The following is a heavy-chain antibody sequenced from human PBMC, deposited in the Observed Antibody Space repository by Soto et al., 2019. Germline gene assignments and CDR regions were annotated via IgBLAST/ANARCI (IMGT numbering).Heavy chain of an antibody. CDR1: GDSISSYY. CDR3: AREYTKTVAGPTPYYIDY. J-gene: IGHJ4*02. CDR2: IYQSGDI. D-gene: IGHD6-19*01. V-gene: IGHV4-4*07. Sequence: PSETLSLTCSVSGDSISSYYWSWIRQPAGKGLEWIGRIYQSGDINYNPSLKSRVSMSVDTSKNQFSLKLSSVTAADTAVYYCAREYTKTVAGPTPYYIDYWGQGTLVTVSS.